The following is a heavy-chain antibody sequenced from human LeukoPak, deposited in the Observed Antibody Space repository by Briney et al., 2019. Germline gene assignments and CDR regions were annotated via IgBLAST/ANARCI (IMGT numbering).Heavy chain of an antibody. CDR1: VGSLSSYY. D-gene: IGHD6-19*01. CDR2: IYYSGST. CDR3: ARGLGGLVYFQH. V-gene: IGHV4-59*01. J-gene: IGHJ1*01. Sequence: PSETLSLTCTVSVGSLSSYYWSWIRQPPGKGLEWIGYIYYSGSTNYNPSLKSRGTISVDTSKHQFSLKLSSAAAADTAVYYCARGLGGLVYFQHWGQGTLVTVST.